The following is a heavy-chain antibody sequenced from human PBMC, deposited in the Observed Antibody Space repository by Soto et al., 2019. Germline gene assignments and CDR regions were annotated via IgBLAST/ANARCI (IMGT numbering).Heavy chain of an antibody. CDR3: ARGRSSLGSSGYSDY. J-gene: IGHJ4*02. Sequence: QVQLQQWGAGLLKPSETLSLTCAVYGGSFSGYYWSWIRQPPGKGLEWIGEINHSGSTNYNPSPKRRVTISVDTSKNQFSLKLSSVTAADTAVYYCARGRSSLGSSGYSDYWGQGTLVTVSS. D-gene: IGHD3-22*01. CDR1: GGSFSGYY. CDR2: INHSGST. V-gene: IGHV4-34*01.